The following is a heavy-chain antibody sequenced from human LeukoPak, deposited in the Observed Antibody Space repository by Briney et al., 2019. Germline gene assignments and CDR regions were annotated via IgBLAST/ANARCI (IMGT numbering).Heavy chain of an antibody. D-gene: IGHD2-21*01. J-gene: IGHJ4*02. CDR3: ARPSFVGLDY. CDR1: GGSFSGYY. Sequence: SETLSLTCAVYGGSFSGYYWSWLRQPPGKGLEWIGEINHSGSTNYNPSLKSRVTISVDTSKNQFSLKMCSGTAAATAVYFCARPSFVGLDYWGQGTLVTVSS. V-gene: IGHV4-34*01. CDR2: INHSGST.